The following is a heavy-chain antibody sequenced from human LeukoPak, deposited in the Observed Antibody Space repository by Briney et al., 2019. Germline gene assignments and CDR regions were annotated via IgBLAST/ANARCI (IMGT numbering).Heavy chain of an antibody. J-gene: IGHJ4*02. V-gene: IGHV3-11*01. Sequence: GGSLRLSCEASGFTCSDYYMSWIRQAPGKGLEWVSYISSGGSTIYYADSVKGRFTISRDNAKNSLTLQMNRLRAEDTGVYYCARGGVFTPMAEFDYWGQGTLVTVSS. CDR1: GFTCSDYY. CDR3: ARGGVFTPMAEFDY. CDR2: ISSGGSTI. D-gene: IGHD1-26*01.